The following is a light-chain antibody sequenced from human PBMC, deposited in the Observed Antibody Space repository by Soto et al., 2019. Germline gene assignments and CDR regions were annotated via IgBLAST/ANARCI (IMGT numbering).Light chain of an antibody. CDR2: ENN. J-gene: IGLJ2*01. CDR1: SGSIANNY. CDR3: QSYDSDFVV. Sequence: NFMLTQPHSVSESRGTTLSISCTRSSGSIANNYVQWYQQRPGSAPTTVIYENNQRLSGVPDRFSGSTDGSSNSASLTISGLQTEDEADYYCQSYDSDFVVFGGGTNVTVL. V-gene: IGLV6-57*04.